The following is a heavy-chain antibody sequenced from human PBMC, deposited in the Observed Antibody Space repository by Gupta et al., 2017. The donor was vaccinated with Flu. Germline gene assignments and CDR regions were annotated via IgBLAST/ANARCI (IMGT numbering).Heavy chain of an antibody. D-gene: IGHD2-8*01. Sequence: QVQLQESAPGLVKPSETLSLTCAVSGYSISSGYYWGWIRQPPGKGLEWIGSIYHSGSTYYNPSLKSRVTISVDTSKNQFSLKLSSVTAADTAVYYCARLYCTNGVCYMKIDYWGQGTLVTVSS. J-gene: IGHJ4*02. CDR2: IYHSGST. CDR1: GYSISSGYY. CDR3: ARLYCTNGVCYMKIDY. V-gene: IGHV4-38-2*01.